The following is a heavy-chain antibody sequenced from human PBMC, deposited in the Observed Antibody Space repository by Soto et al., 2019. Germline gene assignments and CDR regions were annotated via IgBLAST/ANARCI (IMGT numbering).Heavy chain of an antibody. J-gene: IGHJ6*02. V-gene: IGHV4-59*08. Sequence: PSETLSLTCTVSGGSMSPYYWSWIRQPPGKGLEWIANIYYRGNTNYNPSFESRVTISIDTSKNQFSLKLISMTAADTAMYHCARHSKKTGDFDYYYGMDVWGQGTTVTVSS. CDR3: ARHSKKTGDFDYYYGMDV. D-gene: IGHD1-1*01. CDR2: IYYRGNT. CDR1: GGSMSPYY.